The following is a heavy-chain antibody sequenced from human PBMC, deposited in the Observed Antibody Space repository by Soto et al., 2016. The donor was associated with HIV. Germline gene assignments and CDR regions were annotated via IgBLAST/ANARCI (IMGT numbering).Heavy chain of an antibody. CDR1: GFPFSDYW. CDR2: INTDGSST. D-gene: IGHD6-13*01. CDR3: TRDFSNSWCEY. V-gene: IGHV3-74*03. Sequence: EVQLVESGGDLVQPGGSLRLSCAASGFPFSDYWMHWVRQAPGKGLVWVSRINTDGSSTEYADSVKGRFTISRENAKNTVYLQMNSLQAEDTAVYYCTRDFSNSWCEYWGQGTLVTVSS. J-gene: IGHJ4*02.